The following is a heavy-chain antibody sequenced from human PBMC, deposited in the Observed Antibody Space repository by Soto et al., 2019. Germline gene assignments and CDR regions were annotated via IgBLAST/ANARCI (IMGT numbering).Heavy chain of an antibody. J-gene: IGHJ4*02. CDR1: GGSFSAYY. CDR2: INHSGST. CDR3: ARGQSSLLLDC. D-gene: IGHD2-8*02. V-gene: IGHV4-34*01. Sequence: QVQLQQWGAGLLKPSETLSLTCAVYGGSFSAYYWSWIRQPPGKGLEWIGEINHSGSTNYHPSLRSLDTLSVDTSKHQFSLKLSSVTAAATAVYYCARGQSSLLLDCWGQGILVTVSS.